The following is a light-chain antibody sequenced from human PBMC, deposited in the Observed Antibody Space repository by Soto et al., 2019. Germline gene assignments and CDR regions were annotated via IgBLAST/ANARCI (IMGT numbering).Light chain of an antibody. CDR3: QQYGSSPPDT. J-gene: IGKJ2*01. V-gene: IGKV3-20*01. CDR2: GAS. CDR1: QSVSSSY. Sequence: EIVLTQSPGTLSLSPGERATLSCRASQSVSSSYLAWYQQKPGQAPRLLIYGASSRATGIPDRLGGSASGTDFTLNISRPAPEHCAVYYSQQYGSSPPDTFGQGTKLEI.